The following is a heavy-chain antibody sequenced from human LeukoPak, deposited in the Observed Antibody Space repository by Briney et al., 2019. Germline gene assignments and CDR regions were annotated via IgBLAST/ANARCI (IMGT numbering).Heavy chain of an antibody. CDR3: ARDPVHSSGWFAVSYYYMDV. D-gene: IGHD6-19*01. Sequence: PGGSLRLSCAASGFTFSSYWMSWVRQAPGKGLEWVANVKQDGSEEFYVDSVKGRFTISRDNAKNSLYLQMNSLRAEDTAVYYCARDPVHSSGWFAVSYYYMDVWGKGTTVTVSS. V-gene: IGHV3-7*01. CDR1: GFTFSSYW. CDR2: VKQDGSEE. J-gene: IGHJ6*03.